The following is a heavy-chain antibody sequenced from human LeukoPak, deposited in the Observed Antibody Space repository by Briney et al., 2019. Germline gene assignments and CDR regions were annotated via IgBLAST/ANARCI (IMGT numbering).Heavy chain of an antibody. J-gene: IGHJ4*02. Sequence: ASVKVSCKASGYSFSDYSIHWVRQAPGQGLEWMGRINPNSGGTSYAQNFQGRVSMTRDTSISTTYMEVSGLTSDDTAVYYCARGGSGSGYLYYFDYWGQGTLVSVSS. CDR3: ARGGSGSGYLYYFDY. D-gene: IGHD3-10*01. CDR2: INPNSGGT. V-gene: IGHV1-2*06. CDR1: GYSFSDYS.